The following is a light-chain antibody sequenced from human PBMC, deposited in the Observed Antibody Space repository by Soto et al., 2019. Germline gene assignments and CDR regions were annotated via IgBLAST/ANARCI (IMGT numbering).Light chain of an antibody. V-gene: IGLV1-40*01. CDR2: GNT. CDR1: SSNIGAGYD. CDR3: QSYDTTLSSWV. J-gene: IGLJ3*02. Sequence: QSVLTQAPSVSGAPGQRVTISCTGSSSNIGAGYDVQWYQHLPGTAPKLLIHGNTNRPSGVPDRFSGSKSGTSASLAITGLQAEDEGDYYCQSYDTTLSSWVFGGGTKVTVL.